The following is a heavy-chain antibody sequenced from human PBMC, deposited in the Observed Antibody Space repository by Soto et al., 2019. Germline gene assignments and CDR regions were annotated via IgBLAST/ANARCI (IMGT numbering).Heavy chain of an antibody. J-gene: IGHJ3*02. CDR1: GVTYNTFA. Sequence: ASVKVSCKASGVTYNTFAVSWVRQAPGQGLEWMGWISAYNGNTNYAQKLQGRVTMTTDTSTSTAYMELRSLRSDDTAVYYCAGEVGSGWYNDAFDIWGQGTMVTVSS. CDR3: AGEVGSGWYNDAFDI. D-gene: IGHD6-19*01. CDR2: ISAYNGNT. V-gene: IGHV1-18*01.